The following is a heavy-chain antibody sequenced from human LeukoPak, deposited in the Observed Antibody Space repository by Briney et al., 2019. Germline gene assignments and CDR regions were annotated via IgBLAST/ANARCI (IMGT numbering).Heavy chain of an antibody. CDR3: ARAAGGYDSSGYYYSQFDY. CDR1: GGSFSGYY. J-gene: IGHJ4*02. Sequence: PSETLSLTCAVYGGSFSGYYWSWIRQPPGKGLEWIGEINHSGSTNYNPSLKSRVTISVDTSKNQFSLKLSSVTAADTAVYYCARAAGGYDSSGYYYSQFDYWGQGTLVTVSS. V-gene: IGHV4-34*01. D-gene: IGHD3-22*01. CDR2: INHSGST.